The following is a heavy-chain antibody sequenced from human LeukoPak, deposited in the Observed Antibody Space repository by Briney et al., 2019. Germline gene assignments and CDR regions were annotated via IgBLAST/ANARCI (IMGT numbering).Heavy chain of an antibody. D-gene: IGHD3-10*01. J-gene: IGHJ4*02. Sequence: SVKVSCKASGGTFSSYAISWVRQAPGQGLEWMGRIIPIFGTANYAQKFQGRVTITTDESTSTAYMELSSLRSEDTAVYYRASGGSGSYYNEPIDYWGQGTLVTVSS. CDR1: GGTFSSYA. CDR2: IIPIFGTA. CDR3: ASGGSGSYYNEPIDY. V-gene: IGHV1-69*05.